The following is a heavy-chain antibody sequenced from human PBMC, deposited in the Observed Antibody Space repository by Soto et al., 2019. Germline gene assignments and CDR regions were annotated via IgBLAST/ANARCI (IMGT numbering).Heavy chain of an antibody. CDR1: GGSFSGYY. CDR2: INHSGST. Sequence: QVQLQQWGAGLLKPSETLSLTCAVYGGSFSGYYWSWIRQPPGKGLEWIGEINHSGSTNYNPSLKSRVTISVDTSKNQFSLKLSSVTAADTAVYYCARGGGYCSGGSCYRFLNWFDPWGQGTLVTVSS. V-gene: IGHV4-34*01. CDR3: ARGGGYCSGGSCYRFLNWFDP. D-gene: IGHD2-15*01. J-gene: IGHJ5*02.